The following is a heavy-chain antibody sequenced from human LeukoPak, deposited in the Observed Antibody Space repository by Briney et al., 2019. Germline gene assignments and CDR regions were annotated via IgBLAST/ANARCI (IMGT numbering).Heavy chain of an antibody. J-gene: IGHJ3*02. D-gene: IGHD2-2*01. CDR2: IRSKANSYAT. CDR1: GFTFSGSA. Sequence: GGSLRLSCAASGFTFSGSAMHWVRQASGKGLEGVGRIRSKANSYATAYAASVKGRFTISRDDSKNTAYLQMNSLKTEDTAVYYCTRPGYCSSTSCPRGAFDIWGQGTMVTVSS. CDR3: TRPGYCSSTSCPRGAFDI. V-gene: IGHV3-73*01.